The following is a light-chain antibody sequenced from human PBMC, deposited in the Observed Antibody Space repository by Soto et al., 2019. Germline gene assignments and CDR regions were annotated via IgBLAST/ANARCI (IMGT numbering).Light chain of an antibody. J-gene: IGKJ4*01. CDR2: GAS. V-gene: IGKV3-20*01. CDR1: QSVSSSY. CDR3: QQYGDWPLT. Sequence: EIVLTQSPGTLSLSPGERATLSCRASQSVSSSYLAWYQQKPGQAPRLLIYGASSRVTGIPDRFSGSGSGTDFTLTISSLQSEDFAVYYCQQYGDWPLTFGGGAKVEIE.